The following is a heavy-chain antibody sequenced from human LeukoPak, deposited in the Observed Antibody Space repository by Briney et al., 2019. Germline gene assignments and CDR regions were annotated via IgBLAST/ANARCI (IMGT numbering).Heavy chain of an antibody. Sequence: PGGSLRLSCAASGFTFSNARMSWVRQAPGKGLEWAGRIKSKTDGGTTDYAAPVKGRFTISRDDSKNTLYLQMNSLKTEDTAVYYCTTPGSLSPFDYWGQGTLVTVSS. CDR1: GFTFSNAR. J-gene: IGHJ4*02. CDR3: TTPGSLSPFDY. CDR2: IKSKTDGGTT. V-gene: IGHV3-15*01. D-gene: IGHD1-26*01.